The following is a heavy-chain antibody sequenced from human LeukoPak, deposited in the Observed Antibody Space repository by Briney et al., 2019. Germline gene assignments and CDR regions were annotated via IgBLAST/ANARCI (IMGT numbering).Heavy chain of an antibody. D-gene: IGHD6-19*01. CDR1: GFTFSSYW. CDR3: ARIGRGSSGWSYNY. Sequence: AGGSLRLSCAASGFTFSSYWMHWVRQAPGKGLVWVSRINSDGSSTSYADSVKGRFTISRDNAKNTLYLQMNRLRAEDTAVYYCARIGRGSSGWSYNYWGQGTLVTVSS. V-gene: IGHV3-74*01. J-gene: IGHJ4*02. CDR2: INSDGSST.